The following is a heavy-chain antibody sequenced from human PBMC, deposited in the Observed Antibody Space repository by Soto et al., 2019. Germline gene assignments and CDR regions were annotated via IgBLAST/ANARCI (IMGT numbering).Heavy chain of an antibody. Sequence: SETLSLTCAVSGGSISSGGYSWSWIRQPPGKGLDWIGYIYHSGSTYYNPSLKSRVTISVDRSKNQFSLKLSSVTAADTAVYYCARWRRYNRKYEAGMDVWGQGTTVTLSS. CDR2: IYHSGST. V-gene: IGHV4-30-2*01. CDR1: GGSISSGGYS. D-gene: IGHD1-7*01. J-gene: IGHJ6*02. CDR3: ARWRRYNRKYEAGMDV.